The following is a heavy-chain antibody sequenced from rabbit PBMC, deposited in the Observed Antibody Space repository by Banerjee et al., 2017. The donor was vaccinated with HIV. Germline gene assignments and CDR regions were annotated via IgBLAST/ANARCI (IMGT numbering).Heavy chain of an antibody. Sequence: QSLEESGGDLVKPGASLTLTCTASGFSFSSSYWICWVRQAPGKGLEWIGCINTGSSGSTYYASWAKGRFTISKTSSTTVTLQMTSLTAADTATYFCARGGVGYAGYGYAMNLWGPGTLVTVS. CDR1: GFSFSSSYW. CDR2: INTGSSGST. V-gene: IGHV1S40*01. D-gene: IGHD6-1*01. J-gene: IGHJ4*01. CDR3: ARGGVGYAGYGYAMNL.